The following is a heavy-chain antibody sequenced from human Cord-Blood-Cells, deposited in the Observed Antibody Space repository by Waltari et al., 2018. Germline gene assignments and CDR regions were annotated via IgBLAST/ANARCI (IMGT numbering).Heavy chain of an antibody. CDR1: GYTFTSYD. Sequence: QVQLVQSGAEVKKPGASVKVSCKASGYTFTSYDINWVRQATGQGLEWMGRMNKNSGKKGEAQKFQGRVTMTRNTAISTAYMELSSLRSEDTAVDYCARVSCSSTSCYDAFDIWGQGTMVTVSS. D-gene: IGHD2-2*01. V-gene: IGHV1-8*01. J-gene: IGHJ3*02. CDR3: ARVSCSSTSCYDAFDI. CDR2: MNKNSGKK.